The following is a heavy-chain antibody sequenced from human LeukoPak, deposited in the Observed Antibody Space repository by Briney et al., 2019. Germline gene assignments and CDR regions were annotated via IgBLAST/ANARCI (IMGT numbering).Heavy chain of an antibody. Sequence: GGSLRLSCAASGFTFSNAWMSWVRQAPGKGLEWVAVIWYDGSNKYYADSVKGRFTISRDNSKNTLYLQMNSLRAEDTAVYYCARGRVEMATIGLGYWGQGTLVTVSS. CDR2: IWYDGSNK. CDR1: GFTFSNAW. CDR3: ARGRVEMATIGLGY. J-gene: IGHJ4*02. D-gene: IGHD5-24*01. V-gene: IGHV3-33*08.